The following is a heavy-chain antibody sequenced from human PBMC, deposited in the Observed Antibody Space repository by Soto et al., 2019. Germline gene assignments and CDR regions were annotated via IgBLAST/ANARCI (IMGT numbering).Heavy chain of an antibody. V-gene: IGHV4-30-2*01. CDR1: GGSISSGGYS. D-gene: IGHD6-13*01. J-gene: IGHJ3*02. CDR2: IYHSGST. Sequence: SETLSLTCAVSGGSISSGGYSWSWTRQPPGKGLEWIGYIYHSGSTYYNPSLKSRVTITVERSKNQFPLKLSSVTAADTAVYYCAGFPSAYSYSSSWPAAFDIWGQGTMVTVSS. CDR3: AGFPSAYSYSSSWPAAFDI.